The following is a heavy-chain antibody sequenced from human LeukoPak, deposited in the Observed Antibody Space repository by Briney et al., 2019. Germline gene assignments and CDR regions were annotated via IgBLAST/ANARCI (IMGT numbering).Heavy chain of an antibody. CDR2: IYYSGST. CDR3: AREAAVPAANWFDP. Sequence: SETLSLTCTVSGGSISSGGYYWRWIRQHPGKGLEWIGYIYYSGSTYYNPSLKSRVTISVDTSKNQFSLKLSSVTAADTAVYYCAREAAVPAANWFDPWGQGTLVTVSS. D-gene: IGHD2-2*01. J-gene: IGHJ5*02. V-gene: IGHV4-31*03. CDR1: GGSISSGGYY.